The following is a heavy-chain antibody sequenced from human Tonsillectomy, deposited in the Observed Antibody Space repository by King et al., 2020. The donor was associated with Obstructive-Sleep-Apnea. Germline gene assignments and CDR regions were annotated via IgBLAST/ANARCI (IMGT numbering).Heavy chain of an antibody. Sequence: VQLVQSGAEVKKPGSSVKVSCKASGVTFSSYAISWVRQAPGQGLECMVGIIPIFGTAHYAQKFQGRVTITADESTSTAYMELSSLRSEDTAVYYCARDPGIAVAGTGWGQGTLVTVSS. D-gene: IGHD6-19*01. J-gene: IGHJ4*02. CDR3: ARDPGIAVAGTG. CDR1: GVTFSSYA. V-gene: IGHV1-69*01. CDR2: IIPIFGTA.